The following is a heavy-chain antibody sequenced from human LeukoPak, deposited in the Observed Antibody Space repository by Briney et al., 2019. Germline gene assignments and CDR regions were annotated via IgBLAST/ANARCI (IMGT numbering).Heavy chain of an antibody. V-gene: IGHV4-59*01. Sequence: SETLSLTCTVSGGSISSYYWSWIRQPPGKGLEWIGYIYYSGSTNYNPSLKSRVTISVDTSKNQFSLKLSSVTAADTAVYYCARVVPPRSRDGSYPSPLGAFDIWGQGTMVTVSS. J-gene: IGHJ3*02. CDR2: IYYSGST. CDR1: GGSISSYY. CDR3: ARVVPPRSRDGSYPSPLGAFDI. D-gene: IGHD1-26*01.